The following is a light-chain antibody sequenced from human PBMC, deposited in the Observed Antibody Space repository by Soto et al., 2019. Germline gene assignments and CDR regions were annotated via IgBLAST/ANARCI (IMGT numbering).Light chain of an antibody. CDR3: QQRSNWPPT. Sequence: PATLSLSPWEIATLSCRASQSVSSYLAWYQQKPGQAPRLLIYDASTRATGIPARFSGSGSGTDFTLTITSLEPEDFAVYYCQQRSNWPPTFGQGTKVDIK. J-gene: IGKJ1*01. CDR2: DAS. CDR1: QSVSSY. V-gene: IGKV3-11*01.